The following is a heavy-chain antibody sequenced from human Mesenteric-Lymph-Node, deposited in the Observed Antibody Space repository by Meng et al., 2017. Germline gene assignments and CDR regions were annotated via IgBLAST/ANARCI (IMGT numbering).Heavy chain of an antibody. D-gene: IGHD2-21*01. Sequence: GESLKISCAASGFTFSSYAMHWVRQAPGKGLEWVAVISYDGSNKYYADSVKGRFTISRDNSKNTLYLQMNSLETEDTAVYYCTTPETSGSIARHWGQGTLVTVSS. CDR1: GFTFSSYA. CDR3: TTPETSGSIARH. CDR2: ISYDGSNK. J-gene: IGHJ4*02. V-gene: IGHV3-30*04.